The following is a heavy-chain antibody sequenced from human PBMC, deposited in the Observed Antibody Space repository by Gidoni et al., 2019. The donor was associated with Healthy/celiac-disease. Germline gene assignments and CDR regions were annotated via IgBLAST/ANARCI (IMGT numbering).Heavy chain of an antibody. D-gene: IGHD3-22*01. J-gene: IGHJ2*01. CDR2: IYYSGST. CDR3: ARRSDLVKKAFDL. Sequence: QLQLQASGPRLVKPSETLSLTCTVSGGSISSSSYYWGWIRQPPGKGLEWIGSIYYSGSTYYNPSLKSRVTISVDTSKNQFSLKLSSVTAADTAVYYCARRSDLVKKAFDLWGRGTLVTVSS. V-gene: IGHV4-39*01. CDR1: GGSISSSSYY.